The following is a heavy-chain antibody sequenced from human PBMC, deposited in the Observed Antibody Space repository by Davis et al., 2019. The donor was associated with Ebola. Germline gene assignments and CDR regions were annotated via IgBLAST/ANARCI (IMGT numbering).Heavy chain of an antibody. CDR3: ARASSIAARHYYYGMDV. D-gene: IGHD6-6*01. J-gene: IGHJ6*02. CDR1: GYTFTSYG. V-gene: IGHV1-18*01. Sequence: ASVKVSCKASGYTFTSYGISWVRQAPGQGLEWMGWISAYNGNTNYAQKLQGRVTMTTDTSTSTAYMELRSLRSDDTAVYYCARASSIAARHYYYGMDVWGQGTTVTVSS. CDR2: ISAYNGNT.